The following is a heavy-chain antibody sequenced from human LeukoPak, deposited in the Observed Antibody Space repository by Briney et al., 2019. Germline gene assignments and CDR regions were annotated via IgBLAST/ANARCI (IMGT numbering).Heavy chain of an antibody. V-gene: IGHV3-53*01. J-gene: IGHJ3*02. CDR2: SYSDSNT. CDR1: GFTVSNNY. Sequence: GGSLRLSCTASGFTVSNNYMSWVRQAPGKGLEWVSISYSDSNTTYADSVRGGFSLSRDTTQNTLSLQMNSLRAENTAVYNCVRKSRDLNAAFDIWGQGEVGTVSA. D-gene: IGHD3/OR15-3a*01. CDR3: VRKSRDLNAAFDI.